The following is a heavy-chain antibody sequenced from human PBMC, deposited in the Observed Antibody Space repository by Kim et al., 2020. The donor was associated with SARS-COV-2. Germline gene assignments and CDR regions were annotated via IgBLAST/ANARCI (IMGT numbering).Heavy chain of an antibody. Sequence: GGSLRLSCAASGFSFSSYPMHWVRQAPGKGLEYVSTISSNGGSTFYAISVKGRFTISRDNSKNTLYLQMGSLRAEDMAAYYCARNLYYNFFGLDVWGKGT. V-gene: IGHV3-64*01. CDR3: ARNLYYNFFGLDV. CDR2: ISSNGGST. D-gene: IGHD3-3*01. CDR1: GFSFSSYP. J-gene: IGHJ6*04.